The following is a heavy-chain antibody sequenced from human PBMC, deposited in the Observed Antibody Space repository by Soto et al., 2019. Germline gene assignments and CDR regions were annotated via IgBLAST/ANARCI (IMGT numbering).Heavy chain of an antibody. J-gene: IGHJ1*01. V-gene: IGHV3-30*14. D-gene: IGHD3-22*01. CDR1: GFTFSIYA. CDR2: ISYDGSNK. CDR3: ARDRVESGYPEYFQH. Sequence: GGSLRLSCAASGFTFSIYAMHWVRQAPGKGLEWVAVISYDGSNKYYADSVKGRFTISRDNSKNTLYLQMNSLRAEDTAVYYCARDRVESGYPEYFQHWGQGTLVTVSS.